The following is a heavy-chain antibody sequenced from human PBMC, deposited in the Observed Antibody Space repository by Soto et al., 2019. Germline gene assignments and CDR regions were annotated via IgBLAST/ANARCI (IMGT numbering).Heavy chain of an antibody. CDR2: IYYSGST. J-gene: IGHJ6*02. CDR1: GFSVSSGSYY. V-gene: IGHV4-61*01. D-gene: IGHD6-13*01. Sequence: SETLSLTCTVSGFSVSSGSYYWSWIRQPPGKGLEWIGYIYYSGSTNYNPSLKSRVTISVDTSKNQFSLKLSSVTAADTAVYYCAREYSSPRYYYGMDVWGQGTTVTVSS. CDR3: AREYSSPRYYYGMDV.